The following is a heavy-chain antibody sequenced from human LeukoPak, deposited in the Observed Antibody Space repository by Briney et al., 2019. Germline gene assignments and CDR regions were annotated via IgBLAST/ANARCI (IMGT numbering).Heavy chain of an antibody. Sequence: GGSLRLSCAASGFTFSYYWMIWIRQAPGKGLEWVSYISSTANKIYYADSVKGRFTISRDNAKNSLYLQMNSLRAEDAAVYYCARESGYAFGVWGQGTMVTVS. CDR2: ISSTANKI. D-gene: IGHD5-12*01. CDR3: ARESGYAFGV. V-gene: IGHV3-11*01. CDR1: GFTFSYYW. J-gene: IGHJ3*01.